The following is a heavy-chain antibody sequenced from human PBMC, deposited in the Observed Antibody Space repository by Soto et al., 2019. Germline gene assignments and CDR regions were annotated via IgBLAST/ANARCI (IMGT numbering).Heavy chain of an antibody. D-gene: IGHD5-18*01. J-gene: IGHJ5*02. CDR1: GGSISSSSYY. Sequence: PSETLSLTCTVSGGSISSSSYYWGWIRQPPGKGLEWIGSIYYSGNTYHNPSLKSRVTISVDTSKNQFSLKLSSMTSADTAVYYCARHRGYSSGAFRSWGQGTLVTVSS. CDR2: IYYSGNT. CDR3: ARHRGYSSGAFRS. V-gene: IGHV4-39*01.